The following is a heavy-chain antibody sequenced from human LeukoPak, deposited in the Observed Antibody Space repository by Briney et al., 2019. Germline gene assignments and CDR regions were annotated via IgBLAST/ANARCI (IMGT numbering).Heavy chain of an antibody. CDR1: GFTFDDYA. V-gene: IGHV3-9*01. J-gene: IGHJ4*02. D-gene: IGHD1-26*01. CDR3: AKRGGVPCFDY. CDR2: ISWNSGSI. Sequence: GRSLRLSCAASGFTFDDYAMHWVRQAPGKGLEWVSGISWNSGSIGYADSVKGRFTISRDNSKNTLYLQMNSLRAEDTAVYYCAKRGGVPCFDYWGQGTLVTVSS.